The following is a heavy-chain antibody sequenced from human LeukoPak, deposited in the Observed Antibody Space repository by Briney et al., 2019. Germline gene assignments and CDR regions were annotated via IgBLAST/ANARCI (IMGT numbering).Heavy chain of an antibody. D-gene: IGHD1-26*01. Sequence: PGGSLRLSCAASGFTFSGYWMHWVRQVSSKGLVWVSRINSDESSTSYEDSVKGRFTISRDNAKNTLYLQMNSLRAEDTAVYYCARGTGYSVFDIWGQGTMVTVSS. CDR2: INSDESST. V-gene: IGHV3-74*01. CDR1: GFTFSGYW. CDR3: ARGTGYSVFDI. J-gene: IGHJ3*02.